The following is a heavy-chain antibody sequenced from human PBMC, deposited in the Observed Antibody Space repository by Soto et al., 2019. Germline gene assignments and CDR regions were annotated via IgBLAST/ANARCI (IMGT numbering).Heavy chain of an antibody. V-gene: IGHV3-7*01. J-gene: IGHJ4*02. CDR3: AKYTSADDY. CDR2: IKQDGSER. D-gene: IGHD3-10*01. Sequence: EVQLVESGGGLVQPGGSLRLSCVGSGFSFSSYWMNWVRQAPGKGLEWVANIKQDGSERYYVDSVKGRFTISRDNAKNSLYLQMTSLRAEDRDVYYCAKYTSADDYWGQGTLVTVSS. CDR1: GFSFSSYW.